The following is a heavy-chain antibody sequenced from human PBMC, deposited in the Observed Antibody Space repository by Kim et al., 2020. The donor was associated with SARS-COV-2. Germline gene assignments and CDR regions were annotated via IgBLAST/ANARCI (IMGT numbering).Heavy chain of an antibody. J-gene: IGHJ2*01. V-gene: IGHV4-4*02. CDR2: IYHSGST. CDR3: AIRCDDYVCPLGYFDL. Sequence: SETLSLTCAVSGGSISSSNWWSWVRQPPGKGLEWIGEIYHSGSTNYNPSLKSRVTISVDKSKNQFSLKLSSVTAADTVVYYCAIRCDDYVCPLGYFDLWGRGTLVTVSS. D-gene: IGHD4-17*01. CDR1: GGSISSSNW.